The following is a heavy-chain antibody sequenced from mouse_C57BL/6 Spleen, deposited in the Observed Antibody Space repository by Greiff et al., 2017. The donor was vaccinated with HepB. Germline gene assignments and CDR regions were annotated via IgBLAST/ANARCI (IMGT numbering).Heavy chain of an antibody. CDR3: ARERGYYYGLDY. J-gene: IGHJ2*01. D-gene: IGHD1-1*01. CDR2: INPSSGYT. CDR1: GYTFTSYT. V-gene: IGHV1-4*01. Sequence: QVHVKQSGAELARPGASVKMSCKASGYTFTSYTMHWVKQRPGQGLEWIGYINPSSGYTKYNQKFKDKATLTADKSSSTAYMQLSSLTSEDSAVYYCARERGYYYGLDYWGQGTTLTVSS.